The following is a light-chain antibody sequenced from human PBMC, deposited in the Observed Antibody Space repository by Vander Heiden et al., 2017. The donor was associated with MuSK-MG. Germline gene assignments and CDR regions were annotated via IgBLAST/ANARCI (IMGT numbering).Light chain of an antibody. J-gene: IGKJ4*01. CDR2: LAS. CDR3: RQYNSYPLT. CDR1: QDIRNY. Sequence: DIQMTQSPSSLSASVGDRVTITCRASQDIRNYLGWYQQRPGKAPKRLIYLASALQSGVPSRFSGVGSGTEFTLTISSLQPEDFATYYCRQYNSYPLTFGGGTEVEIK. V-gene: IGKV1-17*01.